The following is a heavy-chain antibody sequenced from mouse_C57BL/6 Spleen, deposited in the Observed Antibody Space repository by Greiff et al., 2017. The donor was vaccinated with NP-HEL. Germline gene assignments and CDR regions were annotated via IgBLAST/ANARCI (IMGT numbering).Heavy chain of an antibody. Sequence: EVKLEESGGGLVKPGGSLKLSCAASGFTFSSYAMSWVRQTPEKRLEWVATISDGGSYTYYPDNVKGRFPISRDNAKNNLYLQMSHLKSEDTAMYYCARVGNYFDYWGQGTTLTVSS. CDR2: ISDGGSYT. D-gene: IGHD1-1*02. CDR1: GFTFSSYA. CDR3: ARVGNYFDY. V-gene: IGHV5-4*03. J-gene: IGHJ2*01.